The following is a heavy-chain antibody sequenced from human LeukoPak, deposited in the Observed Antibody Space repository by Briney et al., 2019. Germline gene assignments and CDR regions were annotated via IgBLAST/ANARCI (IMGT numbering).Heavy chain of an antibody. Sequence: QPGGSLRLSCAASGFTFSSYAMSWVRPAPGKGLEWVSAISGSGGSTYYADSVKGRFTISRDNSKNTLYLQMNSLRAEDTAVYYCAKDPGLLWFGELLYFDYWGQGTLVTVSS. J-gene: IGHJ4*02. CDR3: AKDPGLLWFGELLYFDY. V-gene: IGHV3-23*01. CDR1: GFTFSSYA. D-gene: IGHD3-10*01. CDR2: ISGSGGST.